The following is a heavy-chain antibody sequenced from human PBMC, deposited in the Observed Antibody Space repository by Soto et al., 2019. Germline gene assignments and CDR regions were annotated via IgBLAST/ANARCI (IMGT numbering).Heavy chain of an antibody. CDR1: GGSISSGDYY. D-gene: IGHD3-10*01. Sequence: SETLSLTCTVSGGSISSGDYYWSWIRQPPGKGLEWIGYIYYSGSTYYSPSLKSRVTISVDTSKNQFSLKLSSVTAADTAVYYCARGRVTMVRGVPSWWFDPWGQGTLVTVSS. CDR2: IYYSGST. V-gene: IGHV4-30-4*01. J-gene: IGHJ5*02. CDR3: ARGRVTMVRGVPSWWFDP.